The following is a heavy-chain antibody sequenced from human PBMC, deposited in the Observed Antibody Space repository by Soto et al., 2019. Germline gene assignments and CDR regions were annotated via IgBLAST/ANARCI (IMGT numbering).Heavy chain of an antibody. CDR1: GFNFSDHY. V-gene: IGHV3-11*03. Sequence: PGGSLRLSCAASGFNFSDHYMSWIRQSPGKGLEWVSYISSTGSYTNYADSVKGRFTISRDNAKNSLYLQMNSLRAEDAAVYYCAASSEVLVVPAATIDYWGQGTLVTVSS. J-gene: IGHJ4*02. CDR3: AASSEVLVVPAATIDY. CDR2: ISSTGSYT. D-gene: IGHD2-2*01.